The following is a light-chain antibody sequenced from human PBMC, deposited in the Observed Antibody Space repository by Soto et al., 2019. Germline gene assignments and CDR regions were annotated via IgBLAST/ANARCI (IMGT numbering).Light chain of an antibody. CDR1: SSNIGAGYD. V-gene: IGLV1-40*01. J-gene: IGLJ7*01. Sequence: QSVLTQPPSVSGAPGQRVTISCTGSSSNIGAGYDVHWYQQLPGTAPKLLMYGNSNRPSGVPDRFSGSKFGTSASLAITGLQAEDEADYYCQSYDSSLSGSVFGGGTQLTVL. CDR2: GNS. CDR3: QSYDSSLSGSV.